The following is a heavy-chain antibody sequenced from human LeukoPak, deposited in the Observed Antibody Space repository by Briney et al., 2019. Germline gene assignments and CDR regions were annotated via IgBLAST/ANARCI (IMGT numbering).Heavy chain of an antibody. CDR1: GYTLTELS. Sequence: ASVKVPCKVSGYTLTELSMHWVRQAPGKGLEWMGGFDPEDGETIYAQKFQGRVTMTEDTSTDTAYMELSSLRSEDTAVYYCARVSQIAAAGTIYLGAFDIWGQGTMVTVSS. D-gene: IGHD6-13*01. CDR3: ARVSQIAAAGTIYLGAFDI. V-gene: IGHV1-24*01. CDR2: FDPEDGET. J-gene: IGHJ3*02.